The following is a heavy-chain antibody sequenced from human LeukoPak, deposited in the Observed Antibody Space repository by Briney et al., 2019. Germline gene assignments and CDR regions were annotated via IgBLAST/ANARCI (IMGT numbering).Heavy chain of an antibody. CDR2: ISPSGDSS. Sequence: PGGSLRLSCAASSFTFITYAMSSVRQAPGKGLEWVSTISPSGDSSYYADSVKGRFTISRDNSKNTLYLQMNSLRDEDTAVYYCAKSLPSGAYYFDYWGPGTVVTVSS. V-gene: IGHV3-23*01. D-gene: IGHD2-15*01. J-gene: IGHJ4*02. CDR1: SFTFITYA. CDR3: AKSLPSGAYYFDY.